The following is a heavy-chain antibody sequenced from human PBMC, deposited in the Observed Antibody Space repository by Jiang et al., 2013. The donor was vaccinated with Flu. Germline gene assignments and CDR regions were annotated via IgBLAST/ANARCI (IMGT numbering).Heavy chain of an antibody. J-gene: IGHJ4*02. CDR2: ISGSGGST. D-gene: IGHD1-26*01. V-gene: IGHV3-23*01. Sequence: VQLLESGGGLVQPGGSLRLSCAASGFTFSSYAMSWVRQAPGKGLEWVSVISGSGGSTYYADSVKGRFTISRDNSKNTLYLQMNSLRAEDTAVYYCAKGLLGGSYSGCDYWGQGTLVTVSS. CDR1: GFTFSSYA. CDR3: AKGLLGGSYSGCDY.